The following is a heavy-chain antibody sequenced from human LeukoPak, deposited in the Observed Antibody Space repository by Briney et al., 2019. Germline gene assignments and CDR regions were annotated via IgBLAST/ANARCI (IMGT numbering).Heavy chain of an antibody. Sequence: GGSLRLSCAASTFTFSSYWMSWVRQAPGKGREGVVTIKDDGSEKFYVDSVSGRLTISRDNAKNSLYLQMNSLRAEDTAVYYCARRGTYQNWFDPWGQGTLVTVSS. CDR2: IKDDGSEK. CDR1: TFTFSSYW. V-gene: IGHV3-7*01. J-gene: IGHJ5*02. CDR3: ARRGTYQNWFDP. D-gene: IGHD3-16*01.